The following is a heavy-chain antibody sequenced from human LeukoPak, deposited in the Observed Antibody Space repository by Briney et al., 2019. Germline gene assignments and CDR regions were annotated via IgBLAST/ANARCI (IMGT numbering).Heavy chain of an antibody. CDR3: ATGMEWLVDY. CDR2: VDPEDGET. V-gene: IGHV1-69-2*01. D-gene: IGHD3-3*01. Sequence: ASVKVSCKASGYTFTSYGISWVRQAPGKGLEWMGLVDPEDGETIYAEKFQGRVTITADTSTDTAYMELSSLRSEDTAVYYCATGMEWLVDYWGQGTLVTVSS. CDR1: GYTFTSYG. J-gene: IGHJ4*02.